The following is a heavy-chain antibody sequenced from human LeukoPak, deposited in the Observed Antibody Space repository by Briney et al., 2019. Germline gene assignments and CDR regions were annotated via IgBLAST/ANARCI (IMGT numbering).Heavy chain of an antibody. CDR2: TNHRGRT. CDR3: ARAYYYDSTGYFEDNY. CDR1: GGSFSGYQ. V-gene: IGHV4-34*01. Sequence: PSETLSLTCAVSGGSFSGYQWNWIRQPLGKGLEWIGETNHRGRTTYNPSLKSRVTMSIDTSKNHFSLRLSSVTAADTAVYYCARAYYYDSTGYFEDNYWGQGTLVTVSS. D-gene: IGHD3-22*01. J-gene: IGHJ4*02.